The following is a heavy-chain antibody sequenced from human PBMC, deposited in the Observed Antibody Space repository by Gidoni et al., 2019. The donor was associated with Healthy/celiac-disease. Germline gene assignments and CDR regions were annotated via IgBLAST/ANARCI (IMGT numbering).Heavy chain of an antibody. Sequence: EVQLVESGGGLVQPGRSLRLSCAASGFTFDDYARHWVRQAPGKGLEWVEGISWNGGSIGYADSGKGRFTISRENAKNSLYRQRNSLRAEDTALYYCEKDRRGRGVPDAFDIWGQGTMVTVSS. D-gene: IGHD3-10*01. CDR3: EKDRRGRGVPDAFDI. CDR1: GFTFDDYA. J-gene: IGHJ3*02. CDR2: ISWNGGSI. V-gene: IGHV3-9*01.